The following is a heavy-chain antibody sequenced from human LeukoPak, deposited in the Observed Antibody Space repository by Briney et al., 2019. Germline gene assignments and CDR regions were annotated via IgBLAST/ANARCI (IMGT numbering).Heavy chain of an antibody. Sequence: PGGSLRLSCAASGFTVSSNYMSWVRQAPGKGLEWVSVIYSGGSTYYADSVKGRFTISRDNSKNTLYLQMNSLRAEDTAVYYCARARSSWYGDFQHWGQGTLVTVSS. J-gene: IGHJ1*01. CDR2: IYSGGST. CDR3: ARARSSWYGDFQH. D-gene: IGHD6-13*01. V-gene: IGHV3-53*01. CDR1: GFTVSSNY.